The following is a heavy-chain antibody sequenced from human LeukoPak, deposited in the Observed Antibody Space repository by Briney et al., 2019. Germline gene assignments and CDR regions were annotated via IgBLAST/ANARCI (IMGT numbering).Heavy chain of an antibody. D-gene: IGHD3-22*01. CDR1: GGSISSYY. Sequence: SETLSLTCTVSGGSISSYYWSWIRQPAGKGLEWIGRIYTSGSTNYDPSLKSRVTMSVDTSKNQFSLKLSSVTAADTAVYYRARDRGQYYDSSGYALWGQGTLVTVSS. V-gene: IGHV4-4*07. CDR3: ARDRGQYYDSSGYAL. J-gene: IGHJ4*02. CDR2: IYTSGST.